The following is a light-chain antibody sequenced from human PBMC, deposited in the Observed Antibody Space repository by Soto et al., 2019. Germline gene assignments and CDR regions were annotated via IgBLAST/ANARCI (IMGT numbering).Light chain of an antibody. J-gene: IGKJ2*01. CDR2: GAS. Sequence: DIVLTQSPGTLSLSPGERATLSCRASQSVSNSYLVWYQQKPGQAPRLLIYGASSRATGIPDRFSGSGSGTDFTLTISSLQPDDFATYYCQQYNSYSTFGQGTKLEIK. V-gene: IGKV3-20*01. CDR1: QSVSNSY. CDR3: QQYNSYST.